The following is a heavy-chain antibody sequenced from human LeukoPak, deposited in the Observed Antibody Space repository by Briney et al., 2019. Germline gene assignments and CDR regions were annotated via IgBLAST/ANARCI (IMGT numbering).Heavy chain of an antibody. J-gene: IGHJ4*02. V-gene: IGHV3-11*01. Sequence: GGSLRLSCAASGFTFTNYYMSWIRQAPGKGLEWDSFITTNGKTEYNADSVKGRFTIARDNAKNSVYLQLNSLRADDTAVYYCARSFEGYYFDEWGQGTLVTVSS. CDR3: ARSFEGYYFDE. CDR1: GFTFTNYY. CDR2: ITTNGKTE. D-gene: IGHD3-9*01.